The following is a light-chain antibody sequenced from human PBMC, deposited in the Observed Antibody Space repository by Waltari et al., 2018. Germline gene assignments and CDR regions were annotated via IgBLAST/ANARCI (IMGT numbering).Light chain of an antibody. CDR1: SSDVGGYNY. CDR3: SSYTSSSTLV. CDR2: EVS. J-gene: IGLJ2*01. Sequence: QSALTQPASVSGSPGQSITISCTGTSSDVGGYNYVSWYQQHPGKAPKLMIYEVSNRPSGGSTRFSGSNPGNTASLTISGLQAEDEADYYCSSYTSSSTLVFGGGTKLTVL. V-gene: IGLV2-14*01.